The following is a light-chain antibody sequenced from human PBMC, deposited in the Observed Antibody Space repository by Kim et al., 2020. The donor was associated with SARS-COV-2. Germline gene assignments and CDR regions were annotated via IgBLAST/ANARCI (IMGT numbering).Light chain of an antibody. J-gene: IGLJ2*01. CDR3: NSRDSSGNHVV. CDR1: SLRSYY. CDR2: GKN. V-gene: IGLV3-19*01. Sequence: SSELTQDPAVSVALGQTVRITCQGDSLRSYYATWYQQKPGQAPVVVIYGKNNRPSGIPDRVSGSSSGNTASLTITGAQAEDEADYYCNSRDSSGNHVVLG.